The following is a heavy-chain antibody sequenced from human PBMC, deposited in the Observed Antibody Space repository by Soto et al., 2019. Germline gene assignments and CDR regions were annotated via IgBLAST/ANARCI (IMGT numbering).Heavy chain of an antibody. J-gene: IGHJ6*02. V-gene: IGHV4-34*01. CDR1: GGSFSGYC. CDR3: ARVKDYYYYYGMDV. Sequence: SETLSLTCAVYGGSFSGYCWSWIRQPPGKGLEWIGEINHSGSTNYNPSLKSRVTISVDTSKNQFSLKLSSVTAADTAVYYCARVKDYYYYYGMDVWGQGTTVTVSS. CDR2: INHSGST.